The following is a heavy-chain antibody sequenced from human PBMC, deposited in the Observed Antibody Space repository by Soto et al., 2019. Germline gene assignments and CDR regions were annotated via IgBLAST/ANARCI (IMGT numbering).Heavy chain of an antibody. CDR3: ARALLPPYGMDV. J-gene: IGHJ6*02. CDR1: GGSISSSSYY. Sequence: SETLSLTCTVSGGSISSSSYYWGWIRQPPGKGLEWIGSTYYSGSTNYNPSLKSRVTISVDTSKNQFSLKLSSVTAADTAVYYCARALLPPYGMDVWGQGTTVTVSS. CDR2: TYYSGST. V-gene: IGHV4-39*07.